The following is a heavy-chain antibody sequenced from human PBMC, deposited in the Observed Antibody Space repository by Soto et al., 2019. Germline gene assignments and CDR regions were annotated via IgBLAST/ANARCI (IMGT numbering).Heavy chain of an antibody. J-gene: IGHJ4*02. CDR1: GFTFSSYS. V-gene: IGHV3-48*01. Sequence: GESLKISCAASGFTFSSYSMNWVRQAPGKGLEWVSYISSSSSTIYYADSVKGRFTISRDNAKNSLYLQMNSLRAEDTAVYYCARATGFDWLLKPFDYWGQGTLVTVSS. D-gene: IGHD3-9*01. CDR3: ARATGFDWLLKPFDY. CDR2: ISSSSSTI.